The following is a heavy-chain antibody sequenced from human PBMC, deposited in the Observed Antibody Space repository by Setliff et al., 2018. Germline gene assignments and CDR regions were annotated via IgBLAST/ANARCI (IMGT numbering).Heavy chain of an antibody. V-gene: IGHV1-2*06. CDR1: GYTFTGYY. CDR2: INPNSGGT. CDR3: AREPHCTNGVCSDVVYDAFDI. J-gene: IGHJ3*02. Sequence: ASVKVSCKASGYTFTGYYIHWVRQAPGQGLEWMGRINPNSGGTNYAQKFQGRVTMTGGTSISTAYMELSRLRSDDTAVYYCAREPHCTNGVCSDVVYDAFDIWGQGTMVTVSS. D-gene: IGHD2-8*01.